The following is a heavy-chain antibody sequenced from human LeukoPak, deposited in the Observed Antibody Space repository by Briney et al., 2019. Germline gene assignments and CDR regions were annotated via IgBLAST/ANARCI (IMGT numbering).Heavy chain of an antibody. CDR1: GRSLSGSSYF. V-gene: IGHV4-39*01. D-gene: IGHD2-15*01. CDR3: ARLPVVVVPAWFDP. Sequence: SETLSLTCTVSGRSLSGSSYFWGWFRQPPGKGLEWIGSIHYSGNTYYNPSLKSRVIISVDTSKNQFSLKLSSVTAADTALYYCARLPVVVVPAWFDPWGQGTLVTVSS. CDR2: IHYSGNT. J-gene: IGHJ5*02.